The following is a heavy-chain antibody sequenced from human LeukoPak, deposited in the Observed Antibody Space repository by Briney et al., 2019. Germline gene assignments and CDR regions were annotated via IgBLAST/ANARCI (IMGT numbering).Heavy chain of an antibody. D-gene: IGHD3-10*01. CDR1: GFTFSSYS. V-gene: IGHV3-48*02. J-gene: IGHJ4*02. CDR3: ARGVRYLDY. Sequence: GGSLRLSCAASGFTFSSYSMNWVRQAPGKGLAWVSYISSSSSTIYYADSLKGRFTISRDNAKKSLYLQMNSLRDEDTAGYYCARGVRYLDYWGQGTLVTVSS. CDR2: ISSSSSTI.